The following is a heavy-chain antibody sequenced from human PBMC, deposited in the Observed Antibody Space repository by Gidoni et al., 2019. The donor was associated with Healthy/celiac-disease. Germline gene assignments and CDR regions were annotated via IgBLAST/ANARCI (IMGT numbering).Heavy chain of an antibody. V-gene: IGHV4-34*01. CDR3: ARVRAKLELMRYYYYYGMDV. D-gene: IGHD1-7*01. J-gene: IGHJ6*02. CDR2: INHSGST. Sequence: QVQLQPWGAGLLKPSETLSLTCAVYGGSFSGYYWSWIRQPPGKGLEWIGEINHSGSTNYNPSLKSRVTISVDTSKNQFSLKLSSVTAADTAVYYCARVRAKLELMRYYYYYGMDVWGQGTTVTVSS. CDR1: GGSFSGYY.